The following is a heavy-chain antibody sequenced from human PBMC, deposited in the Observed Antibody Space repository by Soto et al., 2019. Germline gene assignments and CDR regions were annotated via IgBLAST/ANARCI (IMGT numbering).Heavy chain of an antibody. Sequence: EVQLVESGGGLVKPGGSLRLSCAASGFTFSNAWMSWVRQAPGKGLEWVGRIKSKTDGGTTDYAAPVKGRFTISRDDSKNTLYLQMNSLKTEDTAVYYGTTSYSSGWYWADAFDIWGQGTMVTVSS. V-gene: IGHV3-15*01. CDR1: GFTFSNAW. CDR2: IKSKTDGGTT. D-gene: IGHD6-19*01. J-gene: IGHJ3*02. CDR3: TTSYSSGWYWADAFDI.